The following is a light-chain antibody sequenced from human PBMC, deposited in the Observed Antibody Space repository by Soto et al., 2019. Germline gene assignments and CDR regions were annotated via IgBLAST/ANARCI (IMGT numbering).Light chain of an antibody. J-gene: IGLJ1*01. CDR1: SSDVGSYNL. Sequence: QSALTQPPSVSGSPGQSITISCTGTSSDVGSYNLVSWYQQHPGKAPKLMIYEGSKRPSGVSNRFSGSKSGNTASLTISGLQAEDEADYYCCSYAGSSTLDYVFGTGTKLTVL. CDR2: EGS. CDR3: CSYAGSSTLDYV. V-gene: IGLV2-23*01.